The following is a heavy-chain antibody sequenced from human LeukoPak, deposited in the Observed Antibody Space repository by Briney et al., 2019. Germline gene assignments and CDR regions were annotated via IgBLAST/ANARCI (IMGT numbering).Heavy chain of an antibody. CDR1: GFTFSSYS. J-gene: IGHJ4*02. CDR2: ISSSSYI. V-gene: IGHV3-21*01. CDR3: ARDMVRGVIIGYPYNY. D-gene: IGHD3-10*01. Sequence: GGSLRLSCAASGFTFSSYSMNWVRQAPGKGLEWVSSISSSSYIYYADSVKGRFTISRDNAKNSLYLQMNSLRAEDTAVYYCARDMVRGVIIGYPYNYWGQGTLVTVSS.